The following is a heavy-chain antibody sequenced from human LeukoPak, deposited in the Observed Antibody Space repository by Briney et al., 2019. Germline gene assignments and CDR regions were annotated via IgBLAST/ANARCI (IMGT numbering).Heavy chain of an antibody. Sequence: SETLSLTCAVSGYSISSGYYWGWIRQPPGKGLEWIGSIYHSGSTYYNPSLKSRVTISVDTSKNQFSLKLSSVTAADTAVYYCARLLARGFLEWLPLGAFDIWGQGTMVTVSS. D-gene: IGHD3-3*01. CDR1: GYSISSGYY. CDR3: ARLLARGFLEWLPLGAFDI. CDR2: IYHSGST. V-gene: IGHV4-38-2*01. J-gene: IGHJ3*02.